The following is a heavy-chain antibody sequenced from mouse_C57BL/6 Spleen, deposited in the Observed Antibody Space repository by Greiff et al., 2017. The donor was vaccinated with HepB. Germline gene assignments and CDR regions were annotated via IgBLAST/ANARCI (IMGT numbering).Heavy chain of an antibody. V-gene: IGHV1-54*01. D-gene: IGHD2-4*01. CDR2: INPGSGGT. J-gene: IGHJ2*01. Sequence: VQLQQSGAELVRPGTSVKVSCKASGYAFTNYLIEWVKQRPGQGLEWIGVINPGSGGTNYNEKFKGKATLTADKSSSTAYMQLSSLTSEDSAVYFCARYDYGFDYWGQGTTLTVSS. CDR3: ARYDYGFDY. CDR1: GYAFTNYL.